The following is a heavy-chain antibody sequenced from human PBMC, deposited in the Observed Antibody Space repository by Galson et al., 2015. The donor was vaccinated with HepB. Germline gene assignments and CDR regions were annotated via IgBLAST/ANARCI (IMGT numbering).Heavy chain of an antibody. V-gene: IGHV3-30*18. Sequence: SLRLSCAASGFTFSSYGMHWVRQAPGKGLEWVAVISYDGSNKYYADSVKGRFTISRDNSKNTLYLQMNSLRAEDTAVYYCAKDGAGSGWYFDYWGQGTLVTVSS. D-gene: IGHD6-19*01. CDR3: AKDGAGSGWYFDY. CDR1: GFTFSSYG. J-gene: IGHJ4*02. CDR2: ISYDGSNK.